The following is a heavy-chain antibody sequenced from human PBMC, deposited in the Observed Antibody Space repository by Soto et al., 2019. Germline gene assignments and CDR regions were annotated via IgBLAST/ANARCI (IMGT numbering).Heavy chain of an antibody. V-gene: IGHV3-23*01. CDR2: ISGSGGST. CDR3: AKTPTMTTVTDDAFDI. Sequence: SGGSLRLSCAASGFTFSSYAMSRVRQAPGKGLEWVSAISGSGGSTYYADSVKGRFTISRDNSKNTLYLQMNSLRAEDTAVYYCAKTPTMTTVTDDAFDIWGQGTMVTVSS. J-gene: IGHJ3*02. CDR1: GFTFSSYA. D-gene: IGHD4-17*01.